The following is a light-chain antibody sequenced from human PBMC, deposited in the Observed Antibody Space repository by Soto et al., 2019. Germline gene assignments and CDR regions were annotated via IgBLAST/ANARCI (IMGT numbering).Light chain of an antibody. CDR3: SSFAGGNNFE. V-gene: IGLV2-8*01. Sequence: QSALTQPPSASGSPGQSVTISCTGTSSDVGGYNSVSWYQHHPGKAPKLMIYEVTKRPSGVPDRFSGSKSGNTASLTVSGLQADDEADYYCSSFAGGNNFEFGGGTKVTVL. CDR2: EVT. J-gene: IGLJ3*02. CDR1: SSDVGGYNS.